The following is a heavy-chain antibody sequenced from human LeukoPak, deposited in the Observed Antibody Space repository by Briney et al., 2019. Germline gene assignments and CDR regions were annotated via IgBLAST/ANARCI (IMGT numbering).Heavy chain of an antibody. CDR3: ARDHINIVVVVAAIGPCDY. Sequence: QSGGSLRLSCAASGCTFSSYAMSWVRQAPGKGLEWVSVISSSGGSTYYADSVKGRFTISRDNSKNTLYLQMNSLRAEDTAVYYCARDHINIVVVVAAIGPCDYWGQGTLVTVSS. CDR1: GCTFSSYA. CDR2: ISSSGGST. V-gene: IGHV3-23*01. J-gene: IGHJ4*02. D-gene: IGHD2-15*01.